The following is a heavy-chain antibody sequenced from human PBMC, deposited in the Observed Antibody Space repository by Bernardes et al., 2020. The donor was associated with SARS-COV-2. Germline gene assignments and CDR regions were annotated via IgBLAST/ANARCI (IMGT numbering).Heavy chain of an antibody. Sequence: SETLSLTCAVYGESFSDNDWSWIRQPPGKGLEWVGEIKPSGSTNYNPSLKSRVTISVDTSKNQFSLKLTSVTASDTAVYYCARGREDVNMIVVVIGAFQYFDYWGQGNLVTVS. CDR3: ARGREDVNMIVVVIGAFQYFDY. V-gene: IGHV4-34*01. D-gene: IGHD3-22*01. CDR2: IKPSGST. J-gene: IGHJ4*02. CDR1: GESFSDND.